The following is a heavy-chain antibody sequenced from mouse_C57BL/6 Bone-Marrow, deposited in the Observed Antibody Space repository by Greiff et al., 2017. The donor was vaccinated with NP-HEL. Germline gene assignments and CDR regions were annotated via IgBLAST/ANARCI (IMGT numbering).Heavy chain of an antibody. CDR2: ISSGGSYT. CDR1: GFTFSSYG. V-gene: IGHV5-6*01. D-gene: IGHD1-1*01. Sequence: EVKLVESGGDLVKPGGSLKLSCAASGFTFSSYGMSWVRQTPDKRLEWVATISSGGSYTYYPDSVKGRFTISRDNAKNTLYLQMSSLKSEATAMYYCARHWITTDRFAYWGQGTLVTVSA. CDR3: ARHWITTDRFAY. J-gene: IGHJ3*01.